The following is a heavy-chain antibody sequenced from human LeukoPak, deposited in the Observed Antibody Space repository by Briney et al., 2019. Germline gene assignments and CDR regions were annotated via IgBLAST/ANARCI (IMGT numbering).Heavy chain of an antibody. Sequence: SGPTLVNPTQTLTLTCTFSGFSLSTSGVGVGWIRQPPGKALEWLALIYWDDDKRYSPSLKSRLTITKDTSKNQVALTMTNMDPVDTATYYCAHTMYYYDSSGYYHFDYWGQGTLVTVSS. V-gene: IGHV2-5*02. D-gene: IGHD3-22*01. CDR1: GFSLSTSGVG. J-gene: IGHJ4*02. CDR3: AHTMYYYDSSGYYHFDY. CDR2: IYWDDDK.